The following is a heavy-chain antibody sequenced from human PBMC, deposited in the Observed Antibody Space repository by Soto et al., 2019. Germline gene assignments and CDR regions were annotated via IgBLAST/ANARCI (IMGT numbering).Heavy chain of an antibody. CDR1: GGSFSGYY. CDR3: ARARSGISDY. Sequence: SETLSLTCAVYGGSFSGYYWSWIRQPPGKGLEWIGEINHSGSTNYNPSLKSRVTISVDTSKNQFSLKLSSVTAADTAVYYCARARSGISDYWGQGTLVTVSS. CDR2: INHSGST. J-gene: IGHJ4*02. V-gene: IGHV4-34*01. D-gene: IGHD2-15*01.